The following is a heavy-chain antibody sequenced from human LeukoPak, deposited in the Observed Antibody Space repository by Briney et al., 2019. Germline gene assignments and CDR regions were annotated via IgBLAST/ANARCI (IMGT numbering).Heavy chain of an antibody. D-gene: IGHD2-2*01. CDR2: ILQDGTEK. CDR3: ARGSTSWDS. J-gene: IGHJ4*02. V-gene: IGHV3-7*01. Sequence: GGSLRLSCAASGFTFSRSWMSWIRQAPGKGLEWVANILQDGTEKNYVDSLRGRLTISRDNAKNSLYLQMNSLRAEDTAVYYCARGSTSWDSWGQGTLVTVSS. CDR1: GFTFSRSW.